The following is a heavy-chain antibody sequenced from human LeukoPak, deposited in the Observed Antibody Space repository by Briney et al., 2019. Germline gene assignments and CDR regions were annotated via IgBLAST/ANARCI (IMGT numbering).Heavy chain of an antibody. CDR3: AKDREVSMIVVVTNYYFDY. Sequence: GGSLRLSCAASGFTFSSYAMSWVRQAPGKGLEWFSAISGSGGSTYYADSVKGRFTISRDNSKNTLYLQMNSLRAEDTAVYYCAKDREVSMIVVVTNYYFDYWGQGTLVTVSS. CDR2: ISGSGGST. J-gene: IGHJ4*02. CDR1: GFTFSSYA. D-gene: IGHD3-22*01. V-gene: IGHV3-23*01.